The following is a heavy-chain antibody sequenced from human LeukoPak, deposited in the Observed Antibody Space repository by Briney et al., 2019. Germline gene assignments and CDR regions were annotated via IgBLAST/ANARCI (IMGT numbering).Heavy chain of an antibody. D-gene: IGHD3-10*01. J-gene: IGHJ3*02. V-gene: IGHV3-23*01. CDR1: GFTFSTFA. CDR2: ISGSGGST. Sequence: GRSLRLSCAASGFTFSTFAMHWVRQAPGKGLEWVSAISGSGGSTYYADSVRGRFTISRDNSKNTLYLQMNSLRAEDTAVYYCAKDSLLWFGEGAFDIWGQGTMVTVSS. CDR3: AKDSLLWFGEGAFDI.